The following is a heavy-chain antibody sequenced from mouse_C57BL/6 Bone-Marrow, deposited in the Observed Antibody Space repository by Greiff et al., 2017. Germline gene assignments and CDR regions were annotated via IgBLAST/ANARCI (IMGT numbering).Heavy chain of an antibody. Sequence: QVQLQQSGTELVKPGASVKLSCKASGYTFTSYWMHWVKQRPGQGLEWIGNINPSNGGTNYNEKFKSKATLTVDKSSSTAYMQLSSLTSEDSAVYYCARSSYYVGPFAYWGQGTRVTVSA. J-gene: IGHJ3*01. CDR1: GYTFTSYW. CDR2: INPSNGGT. V-gene: IGHV1-53*01. CDR3: ARSSYYVGPFAY. D-gene: IGHD1-1*01.